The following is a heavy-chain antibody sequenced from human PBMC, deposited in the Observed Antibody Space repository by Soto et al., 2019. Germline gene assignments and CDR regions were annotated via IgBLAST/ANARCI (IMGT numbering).Heavy chain of an antibody. CDR3: ARGVLTVNYEHNRFGP. J-gene: IGHJ5*02. D-gene: IGHD2-8*01. CDR2: VNPHSGYT. V-gene: IGHV1-8*01. Sequence: QVQVVQSGAEVKKPGASVKVSCKTSGYTFTSFDIHWVRQATGQGLEWMGWVNPHSGYTGLAQKFQGRVTTTTNTSISTAYMELSSLISEDTAVYYCARGVLTVNYEHNRFGPWGQGTLVTVSS. CDR1: GYTFTSFD.